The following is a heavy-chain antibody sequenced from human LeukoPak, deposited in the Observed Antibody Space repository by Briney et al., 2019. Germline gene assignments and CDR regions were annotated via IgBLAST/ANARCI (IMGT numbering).Heavy chain of an antibody. V-gene: IGHV3-48*03. D-gene: IGHD3-10*01. J-gene: IGHJ4*02. CDR2: ISSSGSTI. CDR1: GFTFSTYE. CDR3: ARDSSYYGSGSFSD. Sequence: GGSLRLSCAASGFTFSTYEMNWVRQAPGKGLEWVSYISSSGSTIYYADSVKGRFTISRDNAKNSLYLQMNSLRAEDTAVYYCARDSSYYGSGSFSDWGQGTLVTISS.